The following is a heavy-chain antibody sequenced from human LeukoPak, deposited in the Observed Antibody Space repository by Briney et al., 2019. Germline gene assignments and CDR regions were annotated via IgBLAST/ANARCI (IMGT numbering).Heavy chain of an antibody. J-gene: IGHJ4*02. CDR2: INPNHGDT. Sequence: GASVKVSCKASGYTFTGYYMHWVRQAPGQGLEWMGWINPNHGDTNYAQKFQDGVSMTRDTSISTAYMHLSRLRSADTAVYYCARSPHILTGENFDYWGQGTLLTVSS. D-gene: IGHD3-9*01. CDR1: GYTFTGYY. CDR3: ARSPHILTGENFDY. V-gene: IGHV1-2*02.